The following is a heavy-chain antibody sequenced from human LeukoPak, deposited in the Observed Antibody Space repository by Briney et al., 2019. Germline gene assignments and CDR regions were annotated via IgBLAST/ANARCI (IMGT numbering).Heavy chain of an antibody. CDR2: INPSGGST. D-gene: IGHD5-12*01. V-gene: IGHV1-46*01. Sequence: ASVKVSCKASGYTFTSYYMHWVRQAPGQGLEWMGIINPSGGSTSYAQKFQGRVTMTRDMSTSTVYMELRSLRSDDTAVYYCARVAWLRTAGDYWGQGTLVTVSS. J-gene: IGHJ4*02. CDR3: ARVAWLRTAGDY. CDR1: GYTFTSYY.